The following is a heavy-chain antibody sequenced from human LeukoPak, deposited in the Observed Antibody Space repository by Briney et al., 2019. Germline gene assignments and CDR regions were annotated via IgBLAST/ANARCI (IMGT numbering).Heavy chain of an antibody. CDR1: GGTFSSYA. V-gene: IGHV1-69*13. J-gene: IGHJ4*02. Sequence: VASVKVSCKASGGTFSSYAISWVRQAPGQGLEWMGGIIPTFGTANYAQKFQGRVTITADESTSTAYMELSSLRSEDTAVYYCARDLGYCTNGVCHTRFDYWGQGTLVAVSS. CDR2: IIPTFGTA. CDR3: ARDLGYCTNGVCHTRFDY. D-gene: IGHD2-8*01.